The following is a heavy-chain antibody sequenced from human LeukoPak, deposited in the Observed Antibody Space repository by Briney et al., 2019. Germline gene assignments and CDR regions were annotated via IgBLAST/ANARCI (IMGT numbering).Heavy chain of an antibody. J-gene: IGHJ4*02. CDR3: ARLHSSSWYYLDY. D-gene: IGHD6-13*01. CDR1: GGSISSYY. CDR2: IYYSGST. Sequence: SETLSLTCTVSGGSISSYYWSWIRQPPGKGLEWIGYIYYSGSTNYNPSLKSRVTISVDASKSQFSLKLSSVTAADTAVYYCARLHSSSWYYLDYWGQGTLVTVSS. V-gene: IGHV4-59*08.